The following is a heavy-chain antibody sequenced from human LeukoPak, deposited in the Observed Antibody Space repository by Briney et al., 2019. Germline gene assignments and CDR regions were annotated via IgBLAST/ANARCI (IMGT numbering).Heavy chain of an antibody. D-gene: IGHD5-18*01. Sequence: PSETLSLTCTVSDGAIAGYSWSWIRQAPGKGLEWIGYIYYSGDTNYNPSLQSRVTVSVDTSKNQFSLKLSSVTAADTAVYYCARERTGIQLPKMDNYYYMDVWGKGTTVTISS. J-gene: IGHJ6*03. V-gene: IGHV4-59*12. CDR2: IYYSGDT. CDR3: ARERTGIQLPKMDNYYYMDV. CDR1: DGAIAGYS.